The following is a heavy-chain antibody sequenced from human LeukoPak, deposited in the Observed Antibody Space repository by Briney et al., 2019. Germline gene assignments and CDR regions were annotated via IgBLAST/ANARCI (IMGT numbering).Heavy chain of an antibody. Sequence: GESLKISCKGSGYSFTNYWIGWVRKMPGKGLEWMGIIYPGDSGTTYSPSFQGQVTISADKSISTAYLQWSSLKASDSAMYYCASSLGYYGMDVWGQGTTVTVSS. J-gene: IGHJ6*02. CDR2: IYPGDSGT. CDR3: ASSLGYYGMDV. V-gene: IGHV5-51*01. CDR1: GYSFTNYW.